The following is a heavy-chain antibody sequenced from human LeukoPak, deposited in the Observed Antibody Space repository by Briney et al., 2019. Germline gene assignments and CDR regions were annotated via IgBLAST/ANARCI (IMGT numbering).Heavy chain of an antibody. CDR3: ARGGEQRLVLHYFDY. CDR2: MSYHGRNA. V-gene: IGHV3-30*04. Sequence: GGSLRLSCAASGFTFSSYAVHWVHQAPGKGLEWVAVMSYHGRNAYYADSVKGRFTISRDNSKNTLYLEMNSLRAEDTAVYYCARGGEQRLVLHYFDYWGQGALVTVSS. CDR1: GFTFSSYA. J-gene: IGHJ4*02. D-gene: IGHD6-13*01.